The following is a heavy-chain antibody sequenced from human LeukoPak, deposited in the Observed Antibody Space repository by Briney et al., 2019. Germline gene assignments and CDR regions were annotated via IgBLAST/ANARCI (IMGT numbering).Heavy chain of an antibody. CDR2: ISAYNGNT. V-gene: IGHV1-18*01. CDR1: GYTFTSYG. CDR3: ARLQRLVPGYYYYGMDV. D-gene: IGHD2-2*01. Sequence: ASVKVSCKASGYTFTSYGISWVRQAPGQGLEWMGWISAYNGNTNYAQKLQGRVTMTTDTSTSTAYMELRSLRSDDTAVYYCARLQRLVPGYYYYGMDVWGQGTTVTVSS. J-gene: IGHJ6*02.